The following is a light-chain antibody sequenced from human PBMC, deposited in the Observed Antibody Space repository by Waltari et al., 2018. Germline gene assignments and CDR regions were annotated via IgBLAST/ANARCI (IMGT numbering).Light chain of an antibody. Sequence: QSALTQPASVSGSPGQSITISCSGVGSAAGACEYVSWHQHHPGKAPQVIIYDVTNRPSGVSDRFSASKSANTASLTISRLQPEDEADYYCSSQTLDGLVLFGGGTRLTVL. CDR1: GSAAGACEY. CDR3: SSQTLDGLVL. J-gene: IGLJ2*01. V-gene: IGLV2-14*03. CDR2: DVT.